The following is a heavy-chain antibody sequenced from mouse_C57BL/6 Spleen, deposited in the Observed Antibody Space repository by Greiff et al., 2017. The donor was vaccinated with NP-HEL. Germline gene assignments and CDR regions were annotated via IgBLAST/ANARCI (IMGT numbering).Heavy chain of an antibody. CDR3: ARQDNYYGSSYVDY. V-gene: IGHV5-17*01. J-gene: IGHJ2*01. Sequence: EVQLVESGGGLVKPGGSLKLSCAASGFTFSDYGMHWVRQAPEKGLEWVAYISSGSSTIYYADTVKGRFTISRDNAKNTLFLQMTSLRSEDTAMYYCARQDNYYGSSYVDYWGQGTTLTVSS. D-gene: IGHD1-1*01. CDR2: ISSGSSTI. CDR1: GFTFSDYG.